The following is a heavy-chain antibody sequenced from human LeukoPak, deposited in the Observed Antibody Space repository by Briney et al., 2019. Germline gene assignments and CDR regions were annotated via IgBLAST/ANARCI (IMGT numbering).Heavy chain of an antibody. CDR1: GYTFTSYA. Sequence: ASVKVSCKASGYTFTSYAMNWVRQAPGQGLEWMVWLNTNTGNPTYAQGFTGRFVFSLDTSVSTAYLQISSLKAEDTAVYYCARDGSGWTLYYYGMDVWGQGTTVTVSS. D-gene: IGHD6-19*01. J-gene: IGHJ6*02. V-gene: IGHV7-4-1*02. CDR3: ARDGSGWTLYYYGMDV. CDR2: LNTNTGNP.